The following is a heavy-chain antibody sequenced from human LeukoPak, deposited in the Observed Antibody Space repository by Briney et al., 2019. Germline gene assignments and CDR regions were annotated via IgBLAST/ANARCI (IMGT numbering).Heavy chain of an antibody. J-gene: IGHJ5*02. Sequence: GGSLRLSCAASGFTSSSYSMNWVRQAPGKGLEWVSSISSSSSYIYYADSVKGRFTISRDNAKNSLYLQMNSLRAEDTAVYYCARDVTGTTAGWFDPWGQGTLVTVSS. D-gene: IGHD1-20*01. V-gene: IGHV3-21*01. CDR2: ISSSSSYI. CDR1: GFTSSSYS. CDR3: ARDVTGTTAGWFDP.